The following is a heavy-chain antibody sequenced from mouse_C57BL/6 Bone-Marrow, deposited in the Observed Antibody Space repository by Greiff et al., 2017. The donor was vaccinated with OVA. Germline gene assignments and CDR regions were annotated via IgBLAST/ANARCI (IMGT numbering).Heavy chain of an antibody. V-gene: IGHV1-50*01. Sequence: VQLQQPGAELVKPGASVKLSCKASGYTFTSYWMQWVKQRPGQGLEWIGEIDPSDSYTNYNQKFKGTATLTVDTSSSTAYMQLSSLTSEDSAVYYCAIYYGNYEWYFDVWGTGTTVTVSS. CDR2: IDPSDSYT. J-gene: IGHJ1*03. CDR3: AIYYGNYEWYFDV. CDR1: GYTFTSYW. D-gene: IGHD2-1*01.